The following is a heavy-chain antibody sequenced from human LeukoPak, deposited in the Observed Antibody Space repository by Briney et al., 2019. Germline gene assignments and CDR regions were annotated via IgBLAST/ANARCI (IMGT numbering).Heavy chain of an antibody. D-gene: IGHD2-21*02. J-gene: IGHJ6*02. CDR3: ARGCGGDCYSDVSFYYYYGMGV. V-gene: IGHV1-18*01. CDR2: ISAYNGNT. CDR1: GYTFTSYG. Sequence: ASVKVSRKASGYTFTSYGISWVRQAPGQGLEWMGWISAYNGNTNYAQKLQGRVTMTTDTSTSTAYMELRSLRSDDTAVYYCARGCGGDCYSDVSFYYYYGMGVWGQGTTVTVSS.